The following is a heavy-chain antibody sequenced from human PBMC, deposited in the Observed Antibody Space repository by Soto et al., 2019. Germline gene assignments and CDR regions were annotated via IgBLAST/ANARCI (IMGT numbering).Heavy chain of an antibody. V-gene: IGHV4-31*03. CDR2: IYYSGTT. J-gene: IGHJ4*02. D-gene: IGHD4-17*01. Sequence: SETLSLTCTVSGGSVSSGGYYWSWIRQHPGTGLEWIGYIYYSGTTYFNPSLKSRASISLDTSKNEFPLKLSSVTAADTAVYYCARAYGDPRPFDYWGQGALVTVSS. CDR1: GGSVSSGGYY. CDR3: ARAYGDPRPFDY.